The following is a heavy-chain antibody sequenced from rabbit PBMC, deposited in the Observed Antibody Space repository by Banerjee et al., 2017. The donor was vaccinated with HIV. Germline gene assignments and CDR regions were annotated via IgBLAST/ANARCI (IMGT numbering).Heavy chain of an antibody. CDR3: ARGGGL. J-gene: IGHJ4*01. V-gene: IGHV1S7*01. CDR2: IDPVFGSA. CDR1: GFDFNSYY. Sequence: QLEESGGDLVKPGGSLKLSCKASGFDFNSYYMSWVRQAPGKGLEWIGYIDPVFGSAYYASWVNGRFSISRENTQNTVSLQLNSLTAADTATYFCARGGGLWGQGTLVTVS.